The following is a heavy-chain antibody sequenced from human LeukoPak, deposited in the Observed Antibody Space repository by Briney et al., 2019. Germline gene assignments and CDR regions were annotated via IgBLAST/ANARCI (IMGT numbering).Heavy chain of an antibody. CDR2: INHSGST. Sequence: PSETLSLTCTVSGGSVSNYYWSWIRQSPGKGLEWIGEINHSGSTNYNPSLKSRVTISVDTSKNQFSLKLSSVTAADTAVYYCARGRYDFWSGYYGYYYYYMDVWGKGTTVTVSS. CDR3: ARGRYDFWSGYYGYYYYYMDV. V-gene: IGHV4-34*01. J-gene: IGHJ6*03. CDR1: GGSVSNYY. D-gene: IGHD3-3*01.